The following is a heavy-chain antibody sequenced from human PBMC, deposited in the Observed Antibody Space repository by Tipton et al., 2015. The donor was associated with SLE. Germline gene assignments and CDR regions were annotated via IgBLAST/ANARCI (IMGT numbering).Heavy chain of an antibody. D-gene: IGHD2-21*01. V-gene: IGHV4-61*02. J-gene: IGHJ3*02. CDR2: IYTTGST. CDR1: GGSISSGSYC. CDR3: ARAGGGGDCSGAFDI. Sequence: TLSLTCTVSGGSISSGSYCWSWSRQPAGKGLGWVGRIYTTGSTNNNPSLKRRVTISVDTSKNQFSLKLTSVTATDTAVYYCARAGGGGDCSGAFDIGGKGRTVTASS.